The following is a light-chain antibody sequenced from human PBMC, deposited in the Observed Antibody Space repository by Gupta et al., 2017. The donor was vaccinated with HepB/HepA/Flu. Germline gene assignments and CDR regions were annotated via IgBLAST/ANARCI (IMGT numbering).Light chain of an antibody. CDR3: AAWDDRLNGWV. J-gene: IGLJ3*02. V-gene: IGLV1-44*01. CDR2: SNN. Sequence: QSVLTQPPSASGTPGQRVTISCSVSSSNIGSNTVNWYQQLPGTAPKLLIYSNNERPSGVPDRLFGSKSGTSASLAISGLQSEDEADYYCAAWDDRLNGWVFGGGTKLTVL. CDR1: SSNIGSNT.